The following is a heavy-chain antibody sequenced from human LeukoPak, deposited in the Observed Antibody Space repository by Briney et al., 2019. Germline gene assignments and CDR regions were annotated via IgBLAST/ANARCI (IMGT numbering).Heavy chain of an antibody. D-gene: IGHD3-10*01. CDR3: AREDHGSGSYQYDY. CDR2: INPSGGST. Sequence: GASVKVSCKASGYTFTRYYIHWVRQAPGQGPEWMGIINPSGGSTSNAQTFQGRVSMTRDMSTSTVYMELSSLRSEDTAVYYCAREDHGSGSYQYDYWGQGTLVTVSS. J-gene: IGHJ4*02. V-gene: IGHV1-46*01. CDR1: GYTFTRYY.